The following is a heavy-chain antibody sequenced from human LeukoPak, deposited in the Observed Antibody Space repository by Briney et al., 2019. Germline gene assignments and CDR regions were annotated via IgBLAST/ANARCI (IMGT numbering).Heavy chain of an antibody. CDR3: AREGAAAAGTRYFDY. Sequence: SETLSLTCTVSGGSISSYYWSWIRQPPGKGLEWIGYIYHSGSTYYNPSLKSRVTISVDRSKNQFSLKLSSVTAADTAVYYCAREGAAAAGTRYFDYWGQGTLVTVSS. CDR2: IYHSGST. D-gene: IGHD6-13*01. CDR1: GGSISSYY. V-gene: IGHV4-59*12. J-gene: IGHJ4*02.